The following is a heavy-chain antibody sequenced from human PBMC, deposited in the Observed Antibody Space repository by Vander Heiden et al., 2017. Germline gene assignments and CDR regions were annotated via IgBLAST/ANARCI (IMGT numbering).Heavy chain of an antibody. D-gene: IGHD3-22*01. Sequence: EVQLLESGGGLVQPGGSLRLPCAASGFTFGSYAMGWVRQAPGKGLEWVSAISGSGGSTYDADSVKGRFTISRDNSKNTLYLQMNSLRAEDTAVYYCAKPLESITMIVVVKGYFQHWGQGTLVTVSS. V-gene: IGHV3-23*01. CDR1: GFTFGSYA. CDR2: ISGSGGST. J-gene: IGHJ1*01. CDR3: AKPLESITMIVVVKGYFQH.